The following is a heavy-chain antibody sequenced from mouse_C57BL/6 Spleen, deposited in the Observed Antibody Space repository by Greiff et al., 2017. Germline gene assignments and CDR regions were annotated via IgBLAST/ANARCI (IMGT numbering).Heavy chain of an antibody. CDR3: ASGGYYGSSDY. Sequence: DVKLQESGGGLVKPGGSLKLSCAASGFTFSDYGMHWVRQAPEKGLEWVAYISSGGSTIYYADTVKGRFTISRDNAKNTLFLQMTSLRSEDTAMYYCASGGYYGSSDYWGQGTTLTVSS. CDR2: ISSGGSTI. CDR1: GFTFSDYG. D-gene: IGHD1-1*01. J-gene: IGHJ2*01. V-gene: IGHV5-17*01.